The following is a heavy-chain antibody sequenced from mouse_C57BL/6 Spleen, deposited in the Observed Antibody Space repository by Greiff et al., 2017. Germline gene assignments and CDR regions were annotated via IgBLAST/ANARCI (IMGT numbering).Heavy chain of an antibody. CDR3: ARGVYYGSSPYWYFDV. D-gene: IGHD1-1*01. CDR2: INPNYGTT. Sequence: QLQQSGPELVKPGASVKISCTASGYSFTDYNMNWVQQSNGKSLEWIGVINPNYGTTSYNKKFKGKATLTVDQTSSTAYMQLNSLTSEDSAVYYCARGVYYGSSPYWYFDVWGTGTTVTVSS. CDR1: GYSFTDYN. V-gene: IGHV1-39*01. J-gene: IGHJ1*03.